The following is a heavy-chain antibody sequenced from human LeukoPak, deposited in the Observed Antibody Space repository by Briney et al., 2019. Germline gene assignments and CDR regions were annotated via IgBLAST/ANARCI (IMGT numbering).Heavy chain of an antibody. CDR2: ISISGENT. J-gene: IGHJ4*02. V-gene: IGHV3-23*01. CDR1: GFTFSSYA. D-gene: IGHD6-6*01. CDR3: ARLISTSSSRFSDY. Sequence: GGSLRLACAASGFTFSSYAMSWVRQAPGKGLEWVSAISISGENTYYADSVKGRFTISRDTSRNTLYLQMHSLRAEDTAVYYCARLISTSSSRFSDYWGQGTLATVSS.